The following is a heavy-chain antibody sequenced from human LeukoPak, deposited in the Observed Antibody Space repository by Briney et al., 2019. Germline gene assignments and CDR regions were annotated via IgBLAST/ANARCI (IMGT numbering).Heavy chain of an antibody. J-gene: IGHJ4*02. V-gene: IGHV1-46*01. CDR1: GYTFTSYY. D-gene: IGHD3-22*01. Sequence: GASVKVSCKASGYTFTSYYMHWVRQAPGQGLEWMGIINPSGGSTSYAQKFQGRVTMTRDASTSTVYMELSSLRSEDTAVYYCARDPSYCDSSGYYPFDYWGQGTLVTVSS. CDR3: ARDPSYCDSSGYYPFDY. CDR2: INPSGGST.